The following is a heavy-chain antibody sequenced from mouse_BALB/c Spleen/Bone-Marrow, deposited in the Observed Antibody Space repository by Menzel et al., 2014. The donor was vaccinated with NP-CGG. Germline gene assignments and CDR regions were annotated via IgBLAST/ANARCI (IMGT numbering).Heavy chain of an antibody. CDR2: IDPSDSYT. J-gene: IGHJ2*01. V-gene: IGHV1S127*01. CDR1: GYTFTSYW. Sequence: QVQLQQSGAELVKPGASVKMSCKASGYTFTSYWMHWVKQRPGQGLEWIGVIDPSDSYTSYNQKFKGKATLTVDTSSSTAYMQLSSLTSEDSAVYYCTIPTARACFVYWGQGTTLTVSS. D-gene: IGHD3-2*01. CDR3: TIPTARACFVY.